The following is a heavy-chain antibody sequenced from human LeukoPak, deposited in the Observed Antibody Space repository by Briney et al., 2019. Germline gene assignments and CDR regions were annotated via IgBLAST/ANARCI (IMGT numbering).Heavy chain of an antibody. Sequence: PGGSLRLSCTASGYTFSTYNMNWVRQAPGKGLEWISYISTKSTTIHYADSVKGRFTISRDNSKNTLYLQMNSLRAEDTAVYYCAKEGFDSWGQGTLVTVSS. CDR1: GYTFSTYN. CDR2: ISTKSTTI. CDR3: AKEGFDS. V-gene: IGHV3-48*01. J-gene: IGHJ4*02.